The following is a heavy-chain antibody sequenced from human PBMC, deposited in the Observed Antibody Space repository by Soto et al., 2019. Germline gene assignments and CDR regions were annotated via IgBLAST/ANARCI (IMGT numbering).Heavy chain of an antibody. CDR1: GFTFSSYG. D-gene: IGHD6-19*01. J-gene: IGHJ4*02. Sequence: QVQLVESGGGVVQPGRSLRLSCAASGFTFSSYGMHWVRQAPGKGLEWVAVIWYDGSNKYYADSVKGRFTISRDNSKNTLYLQMNSLRAEDTAVYYCARDTGRGGWSIIDCWGQGTLVTVSS. CDR2: IWYDGSNK. V-gene: IGHV3-33*01. CDR3: ARDTGRGGWSIIDC.